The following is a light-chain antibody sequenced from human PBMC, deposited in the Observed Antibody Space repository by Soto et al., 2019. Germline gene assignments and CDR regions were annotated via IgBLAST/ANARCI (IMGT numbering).Light chain of an antibody. Sequence: QSALTQPPSVSGSPGQSVTISWTGTSSDVGSYNRVSWYQQPPGTAPKLMIYEVSNRPSGVPDRFSGSKSGNTASLTISGLQAEDEADYYCSSYTSSSTVVFGGGTNLTVL. CDR1: SSDVGSYNR. V-gene: IGLV2-18*02. CDR3: SSYTSSSTVV. J-gene: IGLJ2*01. CDR2: EVS.